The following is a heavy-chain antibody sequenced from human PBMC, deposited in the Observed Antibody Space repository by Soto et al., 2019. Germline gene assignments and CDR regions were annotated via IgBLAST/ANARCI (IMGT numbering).Heavy chain of an antibody. CDR3: ARGDVDTVAQADY. Sequence: QVQLLESGGGLVKPGGSLRLSCTASGFTFSDHYMSWIRQAPGKGLEWVSYISSSGDYRNYADSVKDRFTISRDNTKHSLYLQMNSLRAEDTAVYYCARGDVDTVAQADYWGQGTLFTVSS. J-gene: IGHJ4*02. CDR1: GFTFSDHY. V-gene: IGHV3-11*03. CDR2: ISSSGDYR. D-gene: IGHD5-12*01.